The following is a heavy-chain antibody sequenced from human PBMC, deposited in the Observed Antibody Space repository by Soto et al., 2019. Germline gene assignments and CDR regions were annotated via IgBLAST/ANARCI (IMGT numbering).Heavy chain of an antibody. CDR1: GGSISSSSYY. Sequence: SETLSLTCTVSGGSISSSSYYWGWIRQPPGKGLEWIGSIYYSGSTYYNPSLKSRVTISVDTSKNQFSLKLSSVTAADTAVYYCAASTVTRHYYYYYGMDVWGQGTTVTVSS. CDR3: AASTVTRHYYYYYGMDV. CDR2: IYYSGST. J-gene: IGHJ6*02. V-gene: IGHV4-39*01. D-gene: IGHD4-4*01.